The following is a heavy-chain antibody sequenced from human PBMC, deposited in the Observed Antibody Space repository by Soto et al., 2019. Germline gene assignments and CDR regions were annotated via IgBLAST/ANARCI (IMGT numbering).Heavy chain of an antibody. J-gene: IGHJ6*02. Sequence: ASVKVSCKASGYTFTRYGISWVRQAPGQGLEWMGWISGYNGDTNYAREFQGRVSMTIDTSTATAYMELRSLTSDDTAVYYCAKNGQPPYYYYGLDVWGQGTKVTVSS. CDR3: AKNGQPPYYYYGLDV. D-gene: IGHD2-8*01. V-gene: IGHV1-18*01. CDR2: ISGYNGDT. CDR1: GYTFTRYG.